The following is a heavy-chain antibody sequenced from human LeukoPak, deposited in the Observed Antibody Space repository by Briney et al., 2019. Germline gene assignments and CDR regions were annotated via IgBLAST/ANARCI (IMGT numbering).Heavy chain of an antibody. V-gene: IGHV1-46*01. Sequence: ASVKVSCYASEYTFTSHFMHWVRQAPGQGLEWMGIINPRGGSTSYTQKFQGRVTMTRDTSTSTVYMELSSLRSEDTAVYYCARVKSYYYDTSDKDAFDIWGQGTMVTVSS. J-gene: IGHJ3*02. CDR3: ARVKSYYYDTSDKDAFDI. CDR1: EYTFTSHF. CDR2: INPRGGST. D-gene: IGHD3-22*01.